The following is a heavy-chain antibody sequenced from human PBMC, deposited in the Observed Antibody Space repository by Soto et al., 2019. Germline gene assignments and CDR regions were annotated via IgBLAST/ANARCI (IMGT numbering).Heavy chain of an antibody. D-gene: IGHD2-2*01. V-gene: IGHV1-18*01. CDR2: ISPYNGRT. J-gene: IGHJ6*02. Sequence: QVHLVQSGSDVEKPGASVKVSCKASGYSFTSYGIGWVRQVPGQGPEWMGWISPYNGRTNYAQSVKGRVVMTTDISTNTVYLELRSLRSDDSAIYYCGRCRTVSYAMDLWGQGTTVTVSS. CDR3: GRCRTVSYAMDL. CDR1: GYSFTSYG.